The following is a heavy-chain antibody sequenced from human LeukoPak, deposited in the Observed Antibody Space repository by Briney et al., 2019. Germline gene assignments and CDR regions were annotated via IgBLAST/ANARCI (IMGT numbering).Heavy chain of an antibody. CDR3: ARDPGADSSGWYRGY. D-gene: IGHD6-19*01. V-gene: IGHV4-4*07. CDR1: GGSIRSYY. CDR2: IHAGGST. Sequence: PSETLSLTCTVSGGSIRSYYWSWIRQPAGKGLEYIGRIHAGGSTNYNPSLKGRVTMSLDTSKNQFSLKLRSVTAADTAVYYCARDPGADSSGWYRGYWGQGTLVTVSS. J-gene: IGHJ4*02.